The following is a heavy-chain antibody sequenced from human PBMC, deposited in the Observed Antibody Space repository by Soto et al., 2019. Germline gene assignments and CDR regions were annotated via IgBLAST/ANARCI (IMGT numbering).Heavy chain of an antibody. CDR1: GYTFTGYY. J-gene: IGHJ6*02. CDR3: ARDLAEYYGSGSYYYYYYGMDV. D-gene: IGHD3-10*01. Sequence: ASVKVSCKASGYTFTGYYMHWVRQAPGQGLEWMGWINPNSGGTNYAQKFQGWVTMTRDTSISTAYMELSRLRSDDTAVYYCARDLAEYYGSGSYYYYYYGMDVWGQGTTVTVSS. V-gene: IGHV1-2*04. CDR2: INPNSGGT.